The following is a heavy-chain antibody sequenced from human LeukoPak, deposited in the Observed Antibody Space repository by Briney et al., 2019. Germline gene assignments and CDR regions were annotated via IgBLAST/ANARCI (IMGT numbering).Heavy chain of an antibody. D-gene: IGHD3-10*01. CDR2: IVPILGIA. J-gene: IGHJ1*01. CDR1: GGTFISYT. CDR3: ARAYGSGIFQH. V-gene: IGHV1-69*02. Sequence: ASVKVSCKASGGTFISYTISWVRQAPGQGLEWMGRIVPILGIANYAQKFQGRVTITADKSTSTAYMELSSLRSEDTAVYYCARAYGSGIFQHWGQGTLVTVSS.